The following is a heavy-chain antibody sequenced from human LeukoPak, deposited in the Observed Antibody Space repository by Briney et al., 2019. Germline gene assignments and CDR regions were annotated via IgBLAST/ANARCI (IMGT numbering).Heavy chain of an antibody. D-gene: IGHD6-13*01. V-gene: IGHV1-2*02. J-gene: IGHJ4*02. CDR2: INPNNGGT. Sequence: GASVKVSCKASRYTFTGYYMHWVRQAPGQGLEWMGWINPNNGGTNYAQKFPGMVTMTRDTSISTAYMELSSLRSDDTAVYYCARSPRTWQHRGPFFDYWGQGTLVTVSS. CDR1: RYTFTGYY. CDR3: ARSPRTWQHRGPFFDY.